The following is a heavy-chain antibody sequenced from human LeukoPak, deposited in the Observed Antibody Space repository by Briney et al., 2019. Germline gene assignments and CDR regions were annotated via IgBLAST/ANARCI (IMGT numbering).Heavy chain of an antibody. CDR1: GYTFTGYY. D-gene: IGHD3-9*01. CDR2: INLSNGGK. Sequence: ASVKLSCKTSGYTFTGYYIHWVRQAPGQGLGWMGWINLSNGGKKYAQKFQGRVTMTRDTSTSTAYMELSGLRSDDTAIYYCARQTIRPFDYWGQGTLVTVSA. V-gene: IGHV1-2*02. J-gene: IGHJ4*02. CDR3: ARQTIRPFDY.